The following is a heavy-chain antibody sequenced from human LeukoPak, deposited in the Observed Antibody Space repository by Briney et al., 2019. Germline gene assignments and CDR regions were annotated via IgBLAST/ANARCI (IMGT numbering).Heavy chain of an antibody. CDR3: ARVSPHRKMSYGNQNWFGT. D-gene: IGHD3-16*01. CDR1: GGTFSSYA. V-gene: IGHV1-69*06. CDR2: IIPIFGTA. Sequence: ASVKVSCKASGGTFSSYAISWVRQAPGQGLEWMGGIIPIFGTANYAQKFQGRVTITADKSTSTAYMELSSLRSDDTAVYYCARVSPHRKMSYGNQNWFGTWGQGTLVTVSS. J-gene: IGHJ5*02.